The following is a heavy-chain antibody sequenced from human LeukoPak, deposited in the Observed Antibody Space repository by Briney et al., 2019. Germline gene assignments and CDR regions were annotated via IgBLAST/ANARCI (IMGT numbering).Heavy chain of an antibody. CDR1: GGSISSSSYY. CDR2: IYYSGST. CDR3: ARHFGTQWLLFDY. J-gene: IGHJ4*02. V-gene: IGHV4-39*01. D-gene: IGHD6-19*01. Sequence: NTSETLSLTCTVSGGSISSSSYYWGWIRQPPGKGLEWIGSIYYSGSTYYNPSLKSRVTISVDTAKTQFSLKLSSVTAADTAVYYCARHFGTQWLLFDYWGQGTLVTVSS.